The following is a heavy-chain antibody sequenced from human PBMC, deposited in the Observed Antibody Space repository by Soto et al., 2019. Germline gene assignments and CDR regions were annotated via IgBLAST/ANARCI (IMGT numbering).Heavy chain of an antibody. D-gene: IGHD2-15*01. CDR1: GFTFSSYA. CDR2: ISGSGGST. Sequence: EVQLLESGGGLVQPGGSLRLSCAASGFTFSSYAMSWVRQAPGKGLEWVSGISGSGGSTYYADSVKGRFTISRDNSKNTLYLQMNSLGAEDTAVYYCAKRGYCSGGNCYSFDYWGQGTLVTVAS. CDR3: AKRGYCSGGNCYSFDY. J-gene: IGHJ4*02. V-gene: IGHV3-23*01.